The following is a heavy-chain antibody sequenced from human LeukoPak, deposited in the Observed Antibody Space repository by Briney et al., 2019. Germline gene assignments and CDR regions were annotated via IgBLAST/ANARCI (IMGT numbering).Heavy chain of an antibody. CDR2: IVVGSGNT. D-gene: IGHD2-2*02. CDR3: AAALIVVVPAAILSEGFDP. Sequence: ASVKVSCKASGFTFTSSAVQWVRQARGQRLEWIGWIVVGSGNTNYAQKFQERVTITRDMSTSTAYMELSSLRSEDTAVYYCAAALIVVVPAAILSEGFDPWGQGTLVTVSS. CDR1: GFTFTSSA. V-gene: IGHV1-58*01. J-gene: IGHJ5*02.